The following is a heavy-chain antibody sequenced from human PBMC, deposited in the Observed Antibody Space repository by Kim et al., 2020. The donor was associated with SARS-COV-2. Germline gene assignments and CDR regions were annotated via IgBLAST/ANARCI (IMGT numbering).Heavy chain of an antibody. V-gene: IGHV3-30*18. Sequence: GGSLRLSCAASGFTFSSYGMHWVRQAPGKGLEWVAVISYDGSNKYYADSVKGRFTISRDNSKNTLYLKMNSLRAEDTAVYYCAKDRGYCSGGSCYGNYY. CDR3: AKDRGYCSGGSCYGNYY. CDR2: ISYDGSNK. D-gene: IGHD2-15*01. CDR1: GFTFSSYG. J-gene: IGHJ6*01.